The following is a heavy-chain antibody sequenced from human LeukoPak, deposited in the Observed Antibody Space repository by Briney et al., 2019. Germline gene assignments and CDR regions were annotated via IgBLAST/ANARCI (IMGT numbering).Heavy chain of an antibody. J-gene: IGHJ4*02. CDR1: GGSISSGSYS. Sequence: SETLSLTCTVSGGSISSGSYSWSWIRQPAGKGLEWIGRFYTSGTTNYNPSLKSRVTISVDTSKNQFSLKLGSVTAADTAVYYCARGTGDDFDYWGQGTLVTVSS. V-gene: IGHV4-61*02. CDR2: FYTSGTT. CDR3: ARGTGDDFDY. D-gene: IGHD7-27*01.